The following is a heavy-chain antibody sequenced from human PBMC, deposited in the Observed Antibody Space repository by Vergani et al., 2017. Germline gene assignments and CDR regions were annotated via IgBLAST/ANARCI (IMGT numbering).Heavy chain of an antibody. CDR3: ARGWFGESVKQSIYYYYYGMDV. Sequence: QVQLVQSGAEVKKPGASVKVSCKASGYTFTSYAMHWVRQAPGQRLEWMGWINAGNGNTKYSQKFQGRVTITADESTSTAYMELSSLRSEDTAVYYCARGWFGESVKQSIYYYYYGMDVWGQGTTVTVSS. D-gene: IGHD3-10*01. J-gene: IGHJ6*02. CDR1: GYTFTSYA. V-gene: IGHV1-3*01. CDR2: INAGNGNT.